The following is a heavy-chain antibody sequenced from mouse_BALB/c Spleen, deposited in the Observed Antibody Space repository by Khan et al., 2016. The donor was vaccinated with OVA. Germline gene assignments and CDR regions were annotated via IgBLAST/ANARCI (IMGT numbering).Heavy chain of an antibody. CDR2: IDPSTGYT. CDR3: ARRGRYGIFAY. V-gene: IGHV1-7*01. D-gene: IGHD2-1*01. CDR1: GYTFTTYW. J-gene: IGHJ3*01. Sequence: QVQLQQSGTELAKPGASLKMSCKASGYTFTTYWMHWVKPRPGQGLEWIGYIDPSTGYTEYNQNFRDKATLTTEKSSSTAYMQLSSLTSEDSAVYDCARRGRYGIFAYWGQGTLVTVSA.